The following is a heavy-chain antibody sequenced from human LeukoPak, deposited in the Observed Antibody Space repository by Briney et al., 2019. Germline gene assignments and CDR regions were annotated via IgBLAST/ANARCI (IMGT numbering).Heavy chain of an antibody. J-gene: IGHJ4*01. CDR1: GYRFTSYD. V-gene: IGHV1-8*01. D-gene: IGHD6-6*01. CDR3: AREGPLFVLDY. Sequence: ASVKVSCKTSGYRFTSYDISWARQATGQGLQWMGRMTPSSGSAEYAQRFQGRVTLTRDTASGTAYLELRSLSADDTAIYYCAREGPLFVLDYWGQEPGSPSPQ. CDR2: MTPSSGSA.